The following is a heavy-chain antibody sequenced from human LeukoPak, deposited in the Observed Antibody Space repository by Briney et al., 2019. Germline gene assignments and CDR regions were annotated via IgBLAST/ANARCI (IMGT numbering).Heavy chain of an antibody. CDR1: GFSFGDNW. J-gene: IGHJ4*02. V-gene: IGHV3-7*01. CDR3: GRWGVSAGLDY. CDR2: INPHGTEK. D-gene: IGHD3-10*01. Sequence: GGSLRLSCVASGFSFGDNWMGWVRQAPGMGLEWVANINPHGTEKYYADSLEGRFSVSRDNAKNSVYLKMNSPRVEDAAIYYCGRWGVSAGLDYWGQGSLVTVSS.